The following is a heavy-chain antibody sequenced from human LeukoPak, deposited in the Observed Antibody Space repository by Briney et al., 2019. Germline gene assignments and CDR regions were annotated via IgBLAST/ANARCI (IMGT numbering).Heavy chain of an antibody. J-gene: IGHJ4*02. V-gene: IGHV3-53*01. Sequence: QPGGSLRLSCAASGFTVSSNYMSWVRQAPGKGLEWVSVIYSGGSTYYADSVKGRFTISRDNFKNTLYMQMNSLRAEDTAVYYCANIPTKKVSPFDYWGQGTLVTVSS. D-gene: IGHD2-2*02. CDR3: ANIPTKKVSPFDY. CDR1: GFTVSSNY. CDR2: IYSGGST.